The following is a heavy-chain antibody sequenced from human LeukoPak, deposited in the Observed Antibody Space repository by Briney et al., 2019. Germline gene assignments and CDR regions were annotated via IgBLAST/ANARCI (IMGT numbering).Heavy chain of an antibody. D-gene: IGHD6-19*01. Sequence: SETLSLTCTVSGGSISSYYWSWIRQPPGKGLEWIGYIYYSGSTNYNPSLKSRVTISVDTSKNQFSLKLSSVTAADTAVCYCASHYTGIAVAGTCSYFDYWGHGTLVTVSS. CDR2: IYYSGST. CDR1: GGSISSYY. V-gene: IGHV4-59*08. CDR3: ASHYTGIAVAGTCSYFDY. J-gene: IGHJ4*01.